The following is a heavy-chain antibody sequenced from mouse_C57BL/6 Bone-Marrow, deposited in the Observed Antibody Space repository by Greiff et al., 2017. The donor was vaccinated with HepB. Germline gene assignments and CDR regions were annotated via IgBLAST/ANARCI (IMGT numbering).Heavy chain of an antibody. J-gene: IGHJ1*03. Sequence: VQVVESDAELVKPGASVKISCKVSGYTFTDHTIHWMKQRPEQGLEWIGYIYPRDGSTKYNEKFKGKATLTADKYSSTAYMQLNSLTSEDSAVYFCARGGYYDSRYFDVWGTGTTVTVSS. CDR1: GYTFTDHT. V-gene: IGHV1-78*01. D-gene: IGHD2-4*01. CDR2: IYPRDGST. CDR3: ARGGYYDSRYFDV.